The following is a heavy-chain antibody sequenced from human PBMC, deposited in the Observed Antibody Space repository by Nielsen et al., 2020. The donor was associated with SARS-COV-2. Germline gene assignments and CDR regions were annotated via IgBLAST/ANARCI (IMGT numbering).Heavy chain of an antibody. CDR3: AKDQSPYYYDSSGYYSGFDY. Sequence: WIRQPPGKGLEYVSAISSNGGSTYYADSVKGRFTISRDNSKNTLYLQMNSLRAEDTAVYYCAKDQSPYYYDSSGYYSGFDYWGQGTLVTVSS. D-gene: IGHD3-22*01. CDR2: ISSNGGST. V-gene: IGHV3-64*04. J-gene: IGHJ4*02.